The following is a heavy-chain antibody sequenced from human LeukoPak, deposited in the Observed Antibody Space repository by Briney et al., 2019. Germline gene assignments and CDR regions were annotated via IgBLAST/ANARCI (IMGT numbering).Heavy chain of an antibody. CDR1: GFTVSNNY. V-gene: IGHV3-66*01. CDR2: IYGSGSA. J-gene: IGHJ3*02. Sequence: GGSLRLSCAASGFTVSNNYINWVRQAPGKGLEWVSLIYGSGSADYADSVKGRFTISRDNSMNTVYLQMNSLRAEDTAVYYCAKDLARAFDIWGQGTMVTVSS. D-gene: IGHD6-6*01. CDR3: AKDLARAFDI.